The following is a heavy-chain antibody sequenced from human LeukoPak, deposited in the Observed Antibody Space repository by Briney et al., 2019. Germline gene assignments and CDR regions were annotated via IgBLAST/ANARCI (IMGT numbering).Heavy chain of an antibody. CDR2: IKQDGTEK. CDR1: GFTFSSYW. J-gene: IGHJ4*02. CDR3: ARDKSIMITFGGVIVSY. D-gene: IGHD3-16*02. V-gene: IGHV3-7*01. Sequence: PGGSLRLSCAASGFTFSSYWMSWVRQAPGKGLEWVASIKQDGTEKYYVDSVKGRFTISRDNAKNSLYLQMNSLRAEDTAVYYCARDKSIMITFGGVIVSYWGQGTLVTVSS.